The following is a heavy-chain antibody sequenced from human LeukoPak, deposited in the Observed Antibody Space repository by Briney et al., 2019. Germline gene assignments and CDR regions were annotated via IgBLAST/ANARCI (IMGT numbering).Heavy chain of an antibody. D-gene: IGHD3-10*01. CDR3: AREAYGSGSYWSPNWFDP. J-gene: IGHJ5*02. CDR2: IKQDGSGK. CDR1: GFTFSSYW. Sequence: GGSLRLSCAASGFTFSSYWMSWVRQDPGKGLEWVANIKQDGSGKYYVDSVKGRFTISRDNAKNSLYLQMNSLRAEDTAVYYCAREAYGSGSYWSPNWFDPWGQGTLVTVSS. V-gene: IGHV3-7*03.